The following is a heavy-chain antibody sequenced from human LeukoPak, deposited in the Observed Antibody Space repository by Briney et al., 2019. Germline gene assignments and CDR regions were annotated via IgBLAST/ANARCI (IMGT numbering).Heavy chain of an antibody. V-gene: IGHV3-53*01. D-gene: IGHD3-16*02. J-gene: IGHJ3*02. Sequence: GGSLRLSCAASGFTVSSNYMSWVRQAPGKRLEWVSVIYSGGSTYYADSVKGRFTISRDNSKNTLYLQMNSLRAEDTAVYYCARGGIMITFGGVIDAFDIWGQGTMVTVSS. CDR1: GFTVSSNY. CDR3: ARGGIMITFGGVIDAFDI. CDR2: IYSGGST.